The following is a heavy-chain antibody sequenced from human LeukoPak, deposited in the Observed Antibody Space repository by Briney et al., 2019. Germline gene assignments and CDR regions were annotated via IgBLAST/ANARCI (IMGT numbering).Heavy chain of an antibody. CDR1: GFTFINAW. V-gene: IGHV3-23*01. J-gene: IGHJ4*02. Sequence: GGSLRLSCAASGFTFINAWMSWVRQAPGKGLEWVSAISGRTGATYYADSEKGRFTISRDNSKSTLYLQMDSLRAEDTAVYYCAKCGNSGCHLIDYWGQGTLVTVSS. D-gene: IGHD5-12*01. CDR2: ISGRTGAT. CDR3: AKCGNSGCHLIDY.